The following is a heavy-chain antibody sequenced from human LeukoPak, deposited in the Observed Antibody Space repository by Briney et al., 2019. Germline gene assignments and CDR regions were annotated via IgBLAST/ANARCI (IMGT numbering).Heavy chain of an antibody. CDR1: GYTFTSYA. CDR3: ARAGDYYYDSSGAYIDY. V-gene: IGHV1-3*01. J-gene: IGHJ4*02. Sequence: ASVKVSCKASGYTFTSYAMHWVRQAPGQRLEWMGWINAGNGNTKYSQKFQGRVTITRDTSVSTAYMELSSLRSEDTAVYYCARAGDYYYDSSGAYIDYWGQGTLVTVSS. D-gene: IGHD3-22*01. CDR2: INAGNGNT.